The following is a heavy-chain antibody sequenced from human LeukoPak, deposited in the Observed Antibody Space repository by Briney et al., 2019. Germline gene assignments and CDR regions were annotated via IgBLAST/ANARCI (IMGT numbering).Heavy chain of an antibody. J-gene: IGHJ4*02. D-gene: IGHD3-10*01. V-gene: IGHV4-39*01. Sequence: PSETLSLTCTVSDDSISSSDYYWGWIRQPPGKGLEWIGSIYYTGSTHYNPSLKSRVTISVDTSKNHFSLKLNSVTATDTAVYYCARHGGSGAPDNWGQGTLVTVSS. CDR2: IYYTGST. CDR3: ARHGGSGAPDN. CDR1: DDSISSSDYY.